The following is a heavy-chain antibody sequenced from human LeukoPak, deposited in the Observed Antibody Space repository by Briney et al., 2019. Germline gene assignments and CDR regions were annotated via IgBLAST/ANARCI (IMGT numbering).Heavy chain of an antibody. J-gene: IGHJ3*02. CDR2: IYHAGGT. CDR3: ARVLIDYRDAFDI. V-gene: IGHV4-4*02. Sequence: SGTLSLTCAVSGGSISSDNWWGWVRQTPGKGLEWIAEIYHAGGTNYNASLKSRVTISVDKTKNQFSLELSSVTAADTAVYYCARVLIDYRDAFDIWGQGTMVTVSS. CDR1: GGSISSDNW. D-gene: IGHD3-22*01.